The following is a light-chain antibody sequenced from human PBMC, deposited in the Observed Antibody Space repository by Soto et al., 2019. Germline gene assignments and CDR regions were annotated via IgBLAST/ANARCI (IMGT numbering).Light chain of an antibody. CDR3: STYINSITFVI. Sequence: QSVLAQPASVSGSPGQSITISCSGSSIDVGDNNYVSWYQHHPGKAPKLMIYEVSNRPSGVSTRFSGSKSGNTASLTISGLQAEDEGDYYCSTYINSITFVIFGGGTQLTVL. CDR1: SIDVGDNNY. V-gene: IGLV2-14*01. CDR2: EVS. J-gene: IGLJ2*01.